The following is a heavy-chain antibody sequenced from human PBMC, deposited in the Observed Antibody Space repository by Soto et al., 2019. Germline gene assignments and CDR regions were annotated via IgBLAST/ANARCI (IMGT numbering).Heavy chain of an antibody. CDR1: GGSISSYY. V-gene: IGHV4-59*08. CDR2: IYYSGST. CDR3: ARRHRSCFDY. Sequence: PSETLSLTCTVSGGSISSYYWSWIRQPPGKGLEWIGYIYYSGSTNYNPSLKSRVTISVDTSKNQFSLKLSSVTAADTAVYYCARRHRSCFDYWGPGTLVTVST. J-gene: IGHJ4*02.